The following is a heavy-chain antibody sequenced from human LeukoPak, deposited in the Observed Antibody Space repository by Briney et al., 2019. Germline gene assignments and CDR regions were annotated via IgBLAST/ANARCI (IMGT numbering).Heavy chain of an antibody. J-gene: IGHJ4*02. CDR1: AFSLNAYN. CDR3: VRDRGTYRPIDY. CDR2: ISYTGTYI. D-gene: IGHD1-26*01. V-gene: IGHV3-21*04. Sequence: PGGSLRLSCAASAFSLNAYNMNWVRQAPGKGLEWVSSISYTGTYIYYADSVKGRFTISRDNAQNSLYLQMNSLRAEDTAIYYCVRDRGTYRPIDYWGQGTLVTVFS.